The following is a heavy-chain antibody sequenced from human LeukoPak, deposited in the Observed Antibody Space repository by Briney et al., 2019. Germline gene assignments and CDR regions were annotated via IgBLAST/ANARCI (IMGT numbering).Heavy chain of an antibody. CDR1: RFTFSSSW. CDR2: IKQGGSDK. D-gene: IGHD2-2*01. Sequence: GGSLRLSCEASRFTFSSSWMSWVRQAPGKGLEWVANIKQGGSDKYYVDSVKGRFTISRDNAKNSLYLEMNSLRAEDTAVYYCAREAGPAYCSTTSCLNWFDPWGQGTLVTVSS. V-gene: IGHV3-7*05. J-gene: IGHJ5*02. CDR3: AREAGPAYCSTTSCLNWFDP.